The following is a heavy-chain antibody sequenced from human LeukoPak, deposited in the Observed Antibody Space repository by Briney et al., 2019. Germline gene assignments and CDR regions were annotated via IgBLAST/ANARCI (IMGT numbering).Heavy chain of an antibody. V-gene: IGHV3-9*01. J-gene: IGHJ4*02. CDR3: ARDVASYYYDSSGYWELDY. CDR1: GFTFDDYA. Sequence: GGSLRLSCAASGFTFDDYAMHWVRQAPGKGLEWVSGISWNSGSIGYADSVKGRFTISRDNAKNSLYLQMNSLRAEDTAVYYCARDVASYYYDSSGYWELDYWGQGTLVTVSS. CDR2: ISWNSGSI. D-gene: IGHD3-22*01.